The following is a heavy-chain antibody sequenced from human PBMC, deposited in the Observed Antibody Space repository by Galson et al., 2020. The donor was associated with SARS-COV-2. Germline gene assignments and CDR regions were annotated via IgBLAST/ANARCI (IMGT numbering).Heavy chain of an antibody. CDR1: GGSISSYY. Sequence: SETLSLTCTVSGGSISSYYWSWIRQPPGKGLEWIGYIYYSGSTNYNPSLKSRVTISVDTSKNQFTLKLSSVTAADTAVYYCARGHLVSSGDYYYYYGMDVWGQGTTVTVSS. CDR2: IYYSGST. V-gene: IGHV4-59*01. CDR3: ARGHLVSSGDYYYYYGMDV. D-gene: IGHD6-19*01. J-gene: IGHJ6*02.